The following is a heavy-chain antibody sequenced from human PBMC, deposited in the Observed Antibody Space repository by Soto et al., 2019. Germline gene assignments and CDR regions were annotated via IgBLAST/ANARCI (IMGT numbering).Heavy chain of an antibody. CDR2: IIPVFGTT. D-gene: IGHD3-22*01. J-gene: IGHJ4*02. CDR1: GGLFSSYA. V-gene: IGHV1-69*01. CDR3: ARGGSGYVWSNEF. Sequence: QEQLVQSGAEVKKPGSSVKVSCKDTGGLFSSYAISWVRQAPGQGLEWMGGIIPVFGTTYYAQKFQDRVTMTADESTNTAYMELSSLRSEDTAMYYCARGGSGYVWSNEFWGQGSLVTVSS.